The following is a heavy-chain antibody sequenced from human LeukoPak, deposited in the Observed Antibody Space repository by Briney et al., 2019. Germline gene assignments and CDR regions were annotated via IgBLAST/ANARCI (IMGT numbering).Heavy chain of an antibody. Sequence: PSETLSLTCAVSGGSISSGGYSWSWIRQPPGKGLEWIGYIYHSGSTYYNPSLKSRVTISVDRSKNQFSLKLSSVTAADTAVYYCARVTSNYFDYWGQGTLVTVSS. CDR1: GGSISSGGYS. CDR2: IYHSGST. J-gene: IGHJ4*02. CDR3: ARVTSNYFDY. V-gene: IGHV4-30-2*01. D-gene: IGHD1-1*01.